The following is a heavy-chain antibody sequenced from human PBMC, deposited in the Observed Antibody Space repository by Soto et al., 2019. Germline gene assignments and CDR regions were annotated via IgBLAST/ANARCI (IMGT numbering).Heavy chain of an antibody. CDR2: VSDSGGST. D-gene: IGHD1-20*01. J-gene: IGHJ4*02. CDR3: AKGISQPNDY. V-gene: IGHV3-23*01. CDR1: TLTFSTYA. Sequence: EVQLLESGGGLVRPGGSLRLSCTASTLTFSTYAISWVRQAPGKGLEWVSGVSDSGGSTYYADSVKGRFTVSRDRSENTVYLQMNSLRAEDTAVYYCAKGISQPNDYWGQGTLFTVSS.